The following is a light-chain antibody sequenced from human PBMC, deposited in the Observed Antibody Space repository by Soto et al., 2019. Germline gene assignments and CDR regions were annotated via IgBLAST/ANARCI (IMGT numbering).Light chain of an antibody. J-gene: IGKJ1*01. Sequence: EIVMTQSPATLSVSPLEIATLSCRASQTVSRNNLVWYQQKPGQAPRLLIYDASTRATGIPARFSGSGSGTDFTLTISGLQSEDFAVYYCQQYNNWPQTFSQGTKVDI. CDR1: QTVSRNN. V-gene: IGKV3-15*01. CDR3: QQYNNWPQT. CDR2: DAS.